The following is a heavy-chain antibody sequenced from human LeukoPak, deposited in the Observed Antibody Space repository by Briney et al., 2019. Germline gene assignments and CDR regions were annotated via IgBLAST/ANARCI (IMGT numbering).Heavy chain of an antibody. CDR1: GFTFSSYA. D-gene: IGHD6-19*01. V-gene: IGHV3-30-3*01. CDR2: ISYDGSNK. CDR3: ARDKITLMAGNYYYYGMDV. J-gene: IGHJ6*02. Sequence: GGSLRLSCPASGFTFSSYAMHWVRQAPGKGLEWVAVISYDGSNKYYADSVKGRFTISRDNSKNTLYLQMNSLRPEDTAVYYCARDKITLMAGNYYYYGMDVWGQGTTVTVSS.